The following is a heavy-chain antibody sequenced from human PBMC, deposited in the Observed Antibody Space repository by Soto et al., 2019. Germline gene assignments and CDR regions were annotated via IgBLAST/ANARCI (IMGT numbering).Heavy chain of an antibody. CDR2: ISYDGSNI. CDR3: AKEASSAYDY. Sequence: GGSLRLSCAASGFTFSNYGIHWVRQAPGKGLEWVTLISYDGSNIYYADSMKGRFTISRDNSKNTLYLQMNSLRPEDTAVYYCAKEASSAYDYWGQGTLVTVSS. V-gene: IGHV3-30*18. CDR1: GFTFSNYG. J-gene: IGHJ4*02.